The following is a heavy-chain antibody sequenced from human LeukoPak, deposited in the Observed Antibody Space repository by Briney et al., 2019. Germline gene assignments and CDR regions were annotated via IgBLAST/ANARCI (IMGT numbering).Heavy chain of an antibody. J-gene: IGHJ5*02. V-gene: IGHV4-31*03. CDR2: IYYSGST. CDR3: ARDSGGFDP. CDR1: GGSISSGGYC. D-gene: IGHD1-26*01. Sequence: PSQTLSLTCTVSGGSISSGGYCWGWIRQHPGKGLEWIGYIYYSGSTYDNPSLKSRVTISVDTSKNQFSLKLSSVTAADTAVYYWARDSGGFDPWGQGTLVTVSS.